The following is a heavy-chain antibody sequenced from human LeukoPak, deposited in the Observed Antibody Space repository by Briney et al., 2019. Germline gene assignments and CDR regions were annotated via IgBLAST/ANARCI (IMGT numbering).Heavy chain of an antibody. J-gene: IGHJ6*03. CDR3: ATYGGDSVSYYYHMDV. Sequence: PSETLSLTCTVSGGSISSYYWSLIRQPPGKGLEWIGYIYYSGSTNYNPSLKSRLTISVDTSKNQFSLKLSSVTAADTAVYYCATYGGDSVSYYYHMDVWGTGTTVTVSS. V-gene: IGHV4-59*01. CDR1: GGSISSYY. CDR2: IYYSGST. D-gene: IGHD2-21*02.